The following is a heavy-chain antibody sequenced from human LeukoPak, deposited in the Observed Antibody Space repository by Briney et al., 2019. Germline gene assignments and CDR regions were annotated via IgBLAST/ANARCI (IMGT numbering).Heavy chain of an antibody. D-gene: IGHD2-15*01. CDR1: GFTFNNYA. CDR2: ISYDGSNK. V-gene: IGHV3-30-3*01. CDR3: ARTLGYCSGGSCYALDAFDI. J-gene: IGHJ3*02. Sequence: PGGSLRLSCAASGFTFNNYAMHWVRQAPGKGLEWVAVISYDGSNKYYADSVEGRFTISRDNSKNTLYLQMNSLRAEDTAVYYCARTLGYCSGGSCYALDAFDIWGQGTLVTVSS.